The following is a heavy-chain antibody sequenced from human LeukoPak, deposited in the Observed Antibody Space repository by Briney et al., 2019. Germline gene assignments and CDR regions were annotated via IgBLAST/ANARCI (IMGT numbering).Heavy chain of an antibody. D-gene: IGHD2-15*01. Sequence: PGRSLRLSCAASGFTFSNYGMHWVRQAPGKGLEWVAVISYDGGNKYYADSVKGRFTISRDNFKNTLCLQMNSLRDEDTAVFYCAKGLEYCSVGKCLVDYWGQGTLVTVSS. V-gene: IGHV3-30*18. J-gene: IGHJ4*02. CDR1: GFTFSNYG. CDR3: AKGLEYCSVGKCLVDY. CDR2: ISYDGGNK.